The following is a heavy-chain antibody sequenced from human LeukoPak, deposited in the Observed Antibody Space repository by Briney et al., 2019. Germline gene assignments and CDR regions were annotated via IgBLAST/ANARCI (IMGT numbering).Heavy chain of an antibody. V-gene: IGHV4-30-4*08. Sequence: PSQTLSLTCTVSGGSISSGDYYWSWIRQPPWKGLEWIGYIYYSGSTYYNPSLKSRVTISVDTSKNQFSLKLSSVTAADTAVYYCARGQDCSSTSCYFDYWGQGTLVTVSS. CDR3: ARGQDCSSTSCYFDY. J-gene: IGHJ4*02. D-gene: IGHD2-2*01. CDR1: GGSISSGDYY. CDR2: IYYSGST.